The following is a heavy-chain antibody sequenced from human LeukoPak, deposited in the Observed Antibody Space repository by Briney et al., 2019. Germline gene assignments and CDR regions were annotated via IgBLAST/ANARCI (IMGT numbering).Heavy chain of an antibody. CDR1: GYTFTSYY. J-gene: IGHJ4*02. Sequence: ASVKVSCKASGYTFTSYYMHWVRQAPGEGLEWMGIINPSGGSTSYAQKFQGRVTMTRDTSTSTVYMELSSLRSEDTAVYYCARGDYGGNSGLVFDYWGQGTLVTVSS. D-gene: IGHD4-23*01. V-gene: IGHV1-46*01. CDR3: ARGDYGGNSGLVFDY. CDR2: INPSGGST.